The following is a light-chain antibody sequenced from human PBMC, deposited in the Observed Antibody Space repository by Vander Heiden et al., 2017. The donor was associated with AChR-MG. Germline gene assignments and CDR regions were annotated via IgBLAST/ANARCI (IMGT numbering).Light chain of an antibody. Sequence: QSALTPPASVSGSPGQSITISCTGTSSDVGGYNYVSWYQQHPGKAPKLMSYDVSKRPSGVSNRFSGSKSGNTDSLTISGLQAEDEAEYYCSSYTSSSTQVVSGLTKLNVL. J-gene: IGLJ3*02. CDR1: SSDVGGYNY. CDR2: DVS. CDR3: SSYTSSSTQV. V-gene: IGLV2-14*01.